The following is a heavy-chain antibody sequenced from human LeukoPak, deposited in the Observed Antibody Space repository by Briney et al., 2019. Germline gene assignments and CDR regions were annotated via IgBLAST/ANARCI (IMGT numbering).Heavy chain of an antibody. J-gene: IGHJ4*02. CDR1: GGSISSYY. D-gene: IGHD5-18*01. CDR3: ASGGYSYGYGYYFDY. V-gene: IGHV4-59*01. Sequence: PSETLSLTGTVSGGSISSYYWSWIRQPPGKGLEWIGYIYYSGSTNYNPSLKSRVTISVDTSKNQFSLKLSSVTAADTAVYYCASGGYSYGYGYYFDYWGQGTLVTVSS. CDR2: IYYSGST.